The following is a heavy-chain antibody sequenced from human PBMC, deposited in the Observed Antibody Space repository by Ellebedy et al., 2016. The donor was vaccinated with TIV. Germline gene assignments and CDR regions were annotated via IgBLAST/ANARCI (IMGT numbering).Heavy chain of an antibody. CDR2: VYPGSGDT. D-gene: IGHD3-3*02. J-gene: IGHJ4*02. CDR3: AAFPYISASSAY. V-gene: IGHV1-2*02. Sequence: ASVKVSCKTSGYTFNAYHIHWVRQAPGQGLEWMGWVYPGSGDTIYAQKFQDRVTMTRDASTRTVYMELSALKSDDTAVYYCAAFPYISASSAYWGQGTLVTVSS. CDR1: GYTFNAYH.